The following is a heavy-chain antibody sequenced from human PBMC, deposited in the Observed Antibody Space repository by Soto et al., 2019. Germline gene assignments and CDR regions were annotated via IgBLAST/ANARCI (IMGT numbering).Heavy chain of an antibody. CDR2: IYYSGST. CDR1: GGSISSGDYY. J-gene: IGHJ5*02. CDR3: ARECRFGVNWFDP. Sequence: QAQLQESGPGLVKPSQTLSLTCTVSGGSISSGDYYWSWIRQPPGKGLEWIGYIYYSGSTYYNPSLKSRVTISVDTSKNQFSLKLSSVTAADTAVYYCARECRFGVNWFDPWGQGTLVTVSS. D-gene: IGHD3-10*01. V-gene: IGHV4-30-4*01.